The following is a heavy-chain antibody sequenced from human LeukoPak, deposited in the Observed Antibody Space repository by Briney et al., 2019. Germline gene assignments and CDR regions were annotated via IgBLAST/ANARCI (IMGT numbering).Heavy chain of an antibody. CDR2: IYYSGSA. V-gene: IGHV4-59*08. CDR1: GGSMSSYY. J-gene: IGHJ4*02. D-gene: IGHD5-24*01. Sequence: PSETLSLTCTVSGGSMSSYYWSWIRQPPGKGLEWIGYIYYSGSAKYNPSLKSRVTISVDTSKNQFSLKLSSVTAADTAVYYCARGARAGYNLEPFDYWGQGTLVTVSS. CDR3: ARGARAGYNLEPFDY.